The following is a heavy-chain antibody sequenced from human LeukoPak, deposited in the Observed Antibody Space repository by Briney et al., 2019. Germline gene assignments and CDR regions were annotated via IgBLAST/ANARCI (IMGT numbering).Heavy chain of an antibody. D-gene: IGHD6-19*01. CDR2: IRSKAYSGTT. V-gene: IGHV3-49*04. Sequence: GGSLRLSCTAFGFTFRDYAMSWVRQAPGKGLEWVGFIRSKAYSGTTEYAASVKGRFTISRDDSKSIAYLQMNSLKTEDTAVYYCTRVDSSGGYWGQGTLVTVSS. J-gene: IGHJ4*02. CDR3: TRVDSSGGY. CDR1: GFTFRDYA.